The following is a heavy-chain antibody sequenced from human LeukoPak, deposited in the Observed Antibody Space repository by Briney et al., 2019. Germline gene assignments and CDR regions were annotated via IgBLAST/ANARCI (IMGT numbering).Heavy chain of an antibody. CDR3: ARDLPRYYDSSGYGFDY. V-gene: IGHV3-21*01. CDR2: ISSSSYI. CDR1: GFTFSSYS. Sequence: GGSLRLSCAASGFTFSSYSMNWVRQAPGKGLEWVSSISSSSYIYYADSVKGRFTISRDNAKNSLYLQMNSLRAEDTAVYYCARDLPRYYDSSGYGFDYWGQGTLVTVSS. J-gene: IGHJ4*02. D-gene: IGHD3-22*01.